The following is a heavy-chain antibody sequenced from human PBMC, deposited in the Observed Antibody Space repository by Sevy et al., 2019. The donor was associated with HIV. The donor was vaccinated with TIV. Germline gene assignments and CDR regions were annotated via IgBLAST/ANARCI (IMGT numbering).Heavy chain of an antibody. J-gene: IGHJ4*02. CDR1: GFDFNNYG. D-gene: IGHD2-15*01. CDR3: ANAHLATWWTLDY. V-gene: IGHV3-30*18. CDR2: ISKTGSDK. Sequence: GGSLRLSCAASGFDFNNYGIYWVRQAPGRGLEWVSFISKTGSDKFYAVSVKGRFTISRHNSNNTVSLEMESLRNDDTATYFCANAHLATWWTLDYWGEGALVTVSS.